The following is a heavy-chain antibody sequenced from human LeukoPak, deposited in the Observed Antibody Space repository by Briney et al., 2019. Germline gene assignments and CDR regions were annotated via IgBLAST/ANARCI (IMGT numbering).Heavy chain of an antibody. J-gene: IGHJ4*02. CDR1: GGSISSSNYY. V-gene: IGHV4-39*01. CDR3: ARLLIYCSSTSCHFDY. CDR2: IYYSGIT. Sequence: PSETLSLTCTVSGGSISSSNYYWGWIRQPPGKGLEWIGSIYYSGITYYNPSLKSRVTISVDTSNNQFSLKLSSVTAADTAMYYCARLLIYCSSTSCHFDYWGQGTLVTVSS. D-gene: IGHD2-2*01.